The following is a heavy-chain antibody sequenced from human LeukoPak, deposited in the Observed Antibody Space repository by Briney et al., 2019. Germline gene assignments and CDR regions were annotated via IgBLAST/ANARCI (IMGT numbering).Heavy chain of an antibody. Sequence: SVKVSCKASGGTFTSYAISWVRQAPGQGLEWMGGIIPIFGTANYAQKFQGRVTITADESTSTAYMELSSLRSEDTAVYYCATGGATVHYYGMDVWGQGTTVTVSS. J-gene: IGHJ6*02. CDR1: GGTFTSYA. CDR3: ATGGATVHYYGMDV. CDR2: IIPIFGTA. D-gene: IGHD1-26*01. V-gene: IGHV1-69*13.